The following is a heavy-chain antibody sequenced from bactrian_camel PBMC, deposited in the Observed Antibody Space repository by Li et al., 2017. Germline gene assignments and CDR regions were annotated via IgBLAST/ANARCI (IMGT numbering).Heavy chain of an antibody. CDR2: INADGIAG. Sequence: QVQLVESGGGSVQAGGSLRLSCAASEYTYSSYCLGWFRQAPGKEREGLGYINADGIAGDADADAVKGRFTISGDDAKNTIYLQMDSLEPEDTAMYYCAALRNWYPQLRVAYWGQGTQVTVS. CDR1: EYTYSSYC. CDR3: AALRNWYPQLRVAY. J-gene: IGHJ4*01. D-gene: IGHD6*01. V-gene: IGHV3S6*01.